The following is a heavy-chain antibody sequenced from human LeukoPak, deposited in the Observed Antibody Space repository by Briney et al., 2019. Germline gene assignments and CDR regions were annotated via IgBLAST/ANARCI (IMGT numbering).Heavy chain of an antibody. J-gene: IGHJ5*02. Sequence: PSETLSLTCAVYGGSFSGYYWSWIRQPPGKGLEWIGEINHSGSTNYNPSLKSRVTISVDTSKNQFSLKLSSVTAADTAVYYCAPYGSGSYYWFDPWGQGTLVTVSS. CDR1: GGSFSGYY. V-gene: IGHV4-34*01. D-gene: IGHD3-10*01. CDR3: APYGSGSYYWFDP. CDR2: INHSGST.